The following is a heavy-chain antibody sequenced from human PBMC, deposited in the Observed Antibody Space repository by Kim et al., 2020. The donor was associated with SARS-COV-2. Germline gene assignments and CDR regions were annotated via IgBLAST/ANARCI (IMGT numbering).Heavy chain of an antibody. CDR3: AKVTGHWAGDYGGDFAN. CDR2: ISWNGGRT. J-gene: IGHJ4*02. CDR1: GFTFDDYA. D-gene: IGHD3-9*01. V-gene: IGHV3-9*01. Sequence: GGSLRLSCAASGFTFDDYAMHWVRQAPGKGPEWIAGISWNGGRTGYADSVQGRFTISRDNAKQSLFLQMNSLRSEDTALYYCAKVTGHWAGDYGGDFANWGQGTLVTVSS.